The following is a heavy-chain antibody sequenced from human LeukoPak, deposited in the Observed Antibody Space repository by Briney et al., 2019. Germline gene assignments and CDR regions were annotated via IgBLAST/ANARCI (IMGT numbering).Heavy chain of an antibody. Sequence: GGSLRLSCAASGFTFSSYAMSWVRHAPGKGLELVSAISGSGGSTYYADSVKGRFTISRDNSKNTLYLQMNSMRAEDTAVYYCAKPAYGSGTYGGKFYFDYWGQGTLVTVSS. V-gene: IGHV3-23*01. J-gene: IGHJ4*02. CDR1: GFTFSSYA. CDR2: ISGSGGST. CDR3: AKPAYGSGTYGGKFYFDY. D-gene: IGHD3-10*01.